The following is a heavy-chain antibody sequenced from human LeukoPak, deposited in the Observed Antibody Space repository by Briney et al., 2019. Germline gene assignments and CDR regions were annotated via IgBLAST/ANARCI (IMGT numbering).Heavy chain of an antibody. CDR2: ISAYNGNT. V-gene: IGHV1-18*01. J-gene: IGHJ4*02. D-gene: IGHD1-26*01. Sequence: GASVKVSCKASGGTFSSYAISWVRQAPGQGLEWMGWISAYNGNTNYAQKLQGRVTMTTDTSTSTAYMELRSLRSDDTAVYYCARVGIVGATGVSYYFDYWGQGTLVTVSS. CDR1: GGTFSSYA. CDR3: ARVGIVGATGVSYYFDY.